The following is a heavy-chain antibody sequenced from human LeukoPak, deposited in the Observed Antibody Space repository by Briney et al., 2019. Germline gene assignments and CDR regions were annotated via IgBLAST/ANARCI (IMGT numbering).Heavy chain of an antibody. CDR1: GGSISSSSYY. J-gene: IGHJ4*02. V-gene: IGHV4-39*01. CDR3: ARQAAGPWDY. D-gene: IGHD6-13*01. CDR2: IYYSGST. Sequence: PSETLSLTCTVSGGSISSSSYYWGWIRQPPGKGLEWIGSIYYSGSTYYNPSLKSRVTISVDTSKNQFSLKLSSVTAADTAVYYCARQAAGPWDYWGQGTLVTVSS.